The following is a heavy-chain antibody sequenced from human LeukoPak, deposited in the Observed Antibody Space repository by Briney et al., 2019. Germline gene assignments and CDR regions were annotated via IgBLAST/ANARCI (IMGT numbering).Heavy chain of an antibody. CDR1: GYTFTSYD. V-gene: IGHV1-8*01. J-gene: IGHJ3*02. Sequence: EASVTVSCKASGYTFTSYDINWVRQATGQGLEWMGWMNPNSGNTGYAQKFQGRVTMTRNTSISTAYMELSSLRSEDTAVYYCASLRIRSRGSFNALKWFGEPKRDAFDIWGQGTMVTVSS. CDR2: MNPNSGNT. CDR3: ASLRIRSRGSFNALKWFGEPKRDAFDI. D-gene: IGHD3-10*01.